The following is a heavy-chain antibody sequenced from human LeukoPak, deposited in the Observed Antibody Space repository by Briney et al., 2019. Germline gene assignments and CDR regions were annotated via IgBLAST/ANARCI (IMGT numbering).Heavy chain of an antibody. CDR2: ISSSSSTI. J-gene: IGHJ3*02. CDR1: GFTFSSYS. V-gene: IGHV3-48*01. CDR3: ARDRILDNFWSGYYMGGAFDI. Sequence: GGSLRLSCAASGFTFSSYSMNWVRQAPGKGLEWVSYISSSSSTIYYADSVKGRFTISRDNAKNSLYLQMNSLRAEDTAVYYCARDRILDNFWSGYYMGGAFDIWGQGTMVTVSS. D-gene: IGHD3-3*01.